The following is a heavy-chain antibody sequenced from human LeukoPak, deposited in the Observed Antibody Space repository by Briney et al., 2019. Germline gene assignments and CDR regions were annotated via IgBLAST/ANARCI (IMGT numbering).Heavy chain of an antibody. CDR3: AKEPREYCSSTSCPNWFDS. CDR2: ISASGGTT. D-gene: IGHD2-2*01. Sequence: GGSLRLSCAASGFTFNNYAMSWVRQAPGKGLELVSAISASGGTTYYADSVKGRFTISRDNSENTLFLQMNSLRAEDTAVYYCAKEPREYCSSTSCPNWFDSWGQGTLVTVSS. J-gene: IGHJ5*01. V-gene: IGHV3-23*01. CDR1: GFTFNNYA.